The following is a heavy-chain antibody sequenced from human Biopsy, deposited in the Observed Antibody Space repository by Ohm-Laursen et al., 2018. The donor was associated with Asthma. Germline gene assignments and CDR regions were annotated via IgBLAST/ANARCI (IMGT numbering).Heavy chain of an antibody. CDR2: ISYSGST. CDR3: ARVPTTLRYFDL. Sequence: SETLSLTCTVSSGSVSSGSYYWSWIRQPPGKGLAWVSHISYSGSTDYNPSLKSRLTISMDTSKNQFSLKLSSVTAADTAVYYCARVPTTLRYFDLWGRGTLVTVSS. CDR1: SGSVSSGSYY. D-gene: IGHD2-15*01. J-gene: IGHJ2*01. V-gene: IGHV4-61*01.